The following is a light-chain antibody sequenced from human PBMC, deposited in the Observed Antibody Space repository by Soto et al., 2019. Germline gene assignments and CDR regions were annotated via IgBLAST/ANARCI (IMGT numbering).Light chain of an antibody. CDR3: QHRTDWDMT. CDR2: GAS. V-gene: IGKV3-11*01. Sequence: EIVLTQSPATLSLSPGERANLSCRASESVSSYLAWYQQRPGQAPRLLIYGASNRATGIPARFSGSGSGTDFTITISSREAEDLALLYCQHRTDWDMTFGQGTLLE. CDR1: ESVSSY. J-gene: IGKJ5*01.